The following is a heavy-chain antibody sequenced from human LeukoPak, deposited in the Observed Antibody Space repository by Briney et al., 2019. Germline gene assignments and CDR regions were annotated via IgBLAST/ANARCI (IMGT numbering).Heavy chain of an antibody. CDR3: AKANSYRGNVVDY. Sequence: GGSLRLSCAASGFTFSSYSMNWVRQAPGKGLEWVSSISSSSSYIYYADSVKGRFTISRDNSKNTLYLQMNSLRAEDTAVYYCAKANSYRGNVVDYWGQGTLVTVSS. J-gene: IGHJ4*02. V-gene: IGHV3-21*04. CDR2: ISSSSSYI. CDR1: GFTFSSYS. D-gene: IGHD5-18*01.